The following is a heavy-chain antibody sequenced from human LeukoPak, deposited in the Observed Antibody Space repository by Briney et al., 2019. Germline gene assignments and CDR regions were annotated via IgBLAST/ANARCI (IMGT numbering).Heavy chain of an antibody. V-gene: IGHV3-74*01. D-gene: IGHD4-23*01. J-gene: IGHJ4*02. CDR1: GFTFSSYW. Sequence: GGSLRLSCAASGFTFSSYWMHWLRQAPGRGLVWVSRINSDGSGTSYANSVKGRFTTSRDNAKNTLYLQMNSLRAEDTAVYYCARSYSGISGLDYWGQGTLLTVSS. CDR3: ARSYSGISGLDY. CDR2: INSDGSGT.